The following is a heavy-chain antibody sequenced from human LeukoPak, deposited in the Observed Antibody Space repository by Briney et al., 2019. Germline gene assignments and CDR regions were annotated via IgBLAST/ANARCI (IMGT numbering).Heavy chain of an antibody. CDR2: IYSDGST. J-gene: IGHJ4*02. Sequence: GGSLRLSCAASGFTVSSNYMSWVRQAPGKGLEWVSVIYSDGSTYYADSVKGRFTISRDNSKSTLYLQMNNLRAEDTAVYYCARDAVLGSGSDNWGQGTLVTVSS. D-gene: IGHD3-10*01. V-gene: IGHV3-53*01. CDR1: GFTVSSNY. CDR3: ARDAVLGSGSDN.